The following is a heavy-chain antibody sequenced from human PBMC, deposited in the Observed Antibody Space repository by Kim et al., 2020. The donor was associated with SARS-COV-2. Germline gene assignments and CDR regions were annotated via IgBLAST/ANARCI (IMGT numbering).Heavy chain of an antibody. CDR3: AKDFSGPYNWKVQAFDI. J-gene: IGHJ3*02. CDR1: GFTFSSYA. D-gene: IGHD1-1*01. V-gene: IGHV3-23*01. Sequence: GGSLRLSCAASGFTFSSYAMSWVRQAPGKGLEWVSAISGSGGSTYYADSVKGRFTISRDNSKNTLYLQMNSLRAEDTAVYYCAKDFSGPYNWKVQAFDIWGQGTMVTVSS. CDR2: ISGSGGST.